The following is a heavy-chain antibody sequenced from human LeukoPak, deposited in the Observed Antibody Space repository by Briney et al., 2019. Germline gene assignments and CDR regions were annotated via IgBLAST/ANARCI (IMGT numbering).Heavy chain of an antibody. D-gene: IGHD2-2*01. CDR2: ISGSGGST. V-gene: IGHV3-23*01. J-gene: IGHJ4*02. Sequence: GGSLRLSCAASGFTFSTYAMTWVRQAPGEGLEWVSGISGSGGSTYYTDSVKGRFTISRDDSKNTLHLQMSSLRAEDTALYYCVKDRCDRTTCPEVWGQGTLVTVSS. CDR1: GFTFSTYA. CDR3: VKDRCDRTTCPEV.